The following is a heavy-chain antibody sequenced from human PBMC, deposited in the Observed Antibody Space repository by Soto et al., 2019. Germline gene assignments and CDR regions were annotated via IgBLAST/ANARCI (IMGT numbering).Heavy chain of an antibody. CDR3: ARIGYSSSSFDY. J-gene: IGHJ4*01. Sequence: GGSLRLSCAASGFPFTNYWMSWVRQAPGKGLEWVANIKQDGSVKYYVDSVKGRFTISRDNIKNSLYLQMNILRAEDTAVYYCARIGYSSSSFDYWGHGTLVTV. V-gene: IGHV3-7*01. CDR2: IKQDGSVK. CDR1: GFPFTNYW. D-gene: IGHD6-6*01.